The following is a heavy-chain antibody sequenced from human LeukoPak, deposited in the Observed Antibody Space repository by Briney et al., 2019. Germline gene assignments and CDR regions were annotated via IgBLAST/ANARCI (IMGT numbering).Heavy chain of an antibody. CDR3: ARHRSGGSQDDAFDI. J-gene: IGHJ3*02. Sequence: GGSLRLSCAASKFIFSKYWMSWVRQAPGKGLEWVADIKEDGSEKYYVDSVKGRFTISRQNAKSSLFLQMNSLRAEDTAVYYCARHRSGGSQDDAFDIWGQGTMVTVSS. CDR2: IKEDGSEK. V-gene: IGHV3-7*01. CDR1: KFIFSKYW. D-gene: IGHD2-15*01.